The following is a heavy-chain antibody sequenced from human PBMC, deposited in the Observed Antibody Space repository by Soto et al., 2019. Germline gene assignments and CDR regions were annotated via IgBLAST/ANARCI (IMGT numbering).Heavy chain of an antibody. CDR3: ARDRGSSSSNYYYYGMDV. CDR1: GFTFSSYG. Sequence: GGSLRLSCAASGFTFSSYGMHWVRQAPGKGLEWVAVIWYDGSNKYYADSVKGRFTISRDNSKNTLYLQMNSLRAEDTAVYYCARDRGSSSSNYYYYGMDVWGQGTTVTV. V-gene: IGHV3-33*01. J-gene: IGHJ6*02. CDR2: IWYDGSNK. D-gene: IGHD6-6*01.